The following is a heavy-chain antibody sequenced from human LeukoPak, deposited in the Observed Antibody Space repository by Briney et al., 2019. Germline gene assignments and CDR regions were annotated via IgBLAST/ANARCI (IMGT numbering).Heavy chain of an antibody. D-gene: IGHD6-13*01. CDR3: ARGAAAGIPDY. CDR1: GYTFTSYY. CDR2: INPSGGNT. V-gene: IGHV1-46*01. Sequence: EASVKVSFKASGYTFTSYYMHWVRQAPGQGLEWMGIINPSGGNTAYAQKFRGRVTMTRDTSTGTVYMELSSLRSEDTAVYYCARGAAAGIPDYWGQGTLVTVSS. J-gene: IGHJ4*02.